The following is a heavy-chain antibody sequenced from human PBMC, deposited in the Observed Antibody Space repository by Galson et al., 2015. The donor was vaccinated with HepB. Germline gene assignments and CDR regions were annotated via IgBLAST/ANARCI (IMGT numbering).Heavy chain of an antibody. CDR2: IWYDGSKE. Sequence: SLRLSCAASGFTFSSYGMHWVRQAPGKGLEWVALIWYDGSKEYYADSVKGRFTISRDNSQNTLYLQMNSLRAEDTAVYYCARGSLMGATTDSSNFDDWGQGTLVTVSS. J-gene: IGHJ4*02. CDR1: GFTFSSYG. D-gene: IGHD1-26*01. CDR3: ARGSLMGATTDSSNFDD. V-gene: IGHV3-33*01.